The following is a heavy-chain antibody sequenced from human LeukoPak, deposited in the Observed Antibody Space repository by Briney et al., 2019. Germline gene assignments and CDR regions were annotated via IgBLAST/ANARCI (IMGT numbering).Heavy chain of an antibody. CDR3: AKLYGYSYGYIDF. D-gene: IGHD5-18*01. CDR2: ISWNSGDV. J-gene: IGHJ4*02. Sequence: GGSLRLSCAASGFTFDDFALHWVRQAPGKGLEWVSGISWNSGDVGYADSVKGRLTISRDNAKNSLYLQMNSLRAEDTALYYCAKLYGYSYGYIDFWGREPWSPSPQ. V-gene: IGHV3-9*01. CDR1: GFTFDDFA.